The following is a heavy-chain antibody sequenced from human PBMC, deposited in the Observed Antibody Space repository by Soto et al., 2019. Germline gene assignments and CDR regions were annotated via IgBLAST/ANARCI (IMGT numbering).Heavy chain of an antibody. CDR2: VSIGRDKL. Sequence: EVQLLESGGGLVQPGGSLRLSCEASGFTFTNYGMSWLRQAPGKGLEWLATVSIGRDKLHYGDSVNGRFTISRDNSRNTLYLQMHRLRADATAVYYCANDGCRVAFFAFGGRGTLVTVPS. CDR3: ANDGCRVAFFAF. CDR1: GFTFTNYG. J-gene: IGHJ1*01. D-gene: IGHD2-15*01. V-gene: IGHV3-23*01.